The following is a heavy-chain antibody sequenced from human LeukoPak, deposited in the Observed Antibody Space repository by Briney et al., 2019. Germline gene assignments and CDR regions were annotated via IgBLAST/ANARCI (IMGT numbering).Heavy chain of an antibody. Sequence: SETLSLTCSVSGGSISNNNWWSWVRQSPGKGLEWIGNIYHSGTTHYNPSLKSRATISVDKSRNQFSLKLNSVTAADTAVYYCAIKPPSGWFGTGWLDPWGQGTLVTVSS. D-gene: IGHD3-10*01. V-gene: IGHV4-4*02. J-gene: IGHJ5*02. CDR3: AIKPPSGWFGTGWLDP. CDR1: GGSISNNNW. CDR2: IYHSGTT.